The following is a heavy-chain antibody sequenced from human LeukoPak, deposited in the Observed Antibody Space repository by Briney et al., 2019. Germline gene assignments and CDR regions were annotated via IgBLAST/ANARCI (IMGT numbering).Heavy chain of an antibody. D-gene: IGHD2-8*01. CDR2: INNDGTTT. V-gene: IGHV3-74*01. CDR3: ARAYCTTTACHAFDI. J-gene: IGHJ3*02. Sequence: GGSLRLSCAASGFTFSNAWMSWVRQAPGKGLVWVSRINNDGTTTNYADSVKGRFTISRDNDKNTLYLQMNSLRAEDTAVYTCARAYCTTTACHAFDIWGQGTVVAVSS. CDR1: GFTFSNAW.